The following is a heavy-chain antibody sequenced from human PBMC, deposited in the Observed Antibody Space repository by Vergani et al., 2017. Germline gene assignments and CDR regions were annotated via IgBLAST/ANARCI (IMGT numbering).Heavy chain of an antibody. J-gene: IGHJ4*02. CDR1: GFTFSSYG. D-gene: IGHD6-19*01. CDR2: IWYDGSNK. Sequence: QVQLVESGGGVVQPGRSLRLSCAASGFTFSSYGMHWVRQAPGKGLEWVAVIWYDGSNKYYADSVKGRFTISRDNSKNTLYLQMNSVRAEDTAVYYCARDPADRITVAGTEDWGYFDYWGQGTLVTVSS. CDR3: ARDPADRITVAGTEDWGYFDY. V-gene: IGHV3-33*01.